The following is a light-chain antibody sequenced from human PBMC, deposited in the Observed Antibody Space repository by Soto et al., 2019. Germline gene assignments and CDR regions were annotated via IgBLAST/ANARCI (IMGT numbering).Light chain of an antibody. CDR1: QTISSW. CDR3: QQYNSYSEA. V-gene: IGKV1-5*03. Sequence: DIQMTQSPSTLSGSVGDRVTITCRASQTISSWLAWYHQKPGKAPKLLIYKASTLKSGVPSRFSGSGSGTEFTLTISSLQPDDFATYYCQQYNSYSEAFGQGTKVELK. CDR2: KAS. J-gene: IGKJ1*01.